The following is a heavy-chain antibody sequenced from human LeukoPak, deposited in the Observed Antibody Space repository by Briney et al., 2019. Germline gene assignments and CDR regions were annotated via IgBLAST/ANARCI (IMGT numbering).Heavy chain of an antibody. CDR1: GDSVSSNSAA. J-gene: IGHJ4*02. CDR2: TYYRSKWYN. D-gene: IGHD3-10*01. Sequence: SQTLSLTCAISGDSVSSNSAAWNWIRQSPSRGLEWLGRTYYRSKWYNDYAVSVKSRITINPDTSKNQFSLQLNSVTPEDTAVYYCAREGVEFGERAYYFDYWGQGTLVTVSS. CDR3: AREGVEFGERAYYFDY. V-gene: IGHV6-1*01.